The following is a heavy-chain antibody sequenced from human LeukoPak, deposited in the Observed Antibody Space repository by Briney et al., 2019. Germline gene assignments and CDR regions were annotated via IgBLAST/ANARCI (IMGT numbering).Heavy chain of an antibody. Sequence: SQTLSLTCAVSGGSISSGGYSWSWIRQPPGKGLEWIGEINHSGSTNYNPSLKSRVTISVDTSKNQFSLKLSSVTAADTAVYYCARGTKYDSSGYYNKRRDYYYYGMDVWGQGTTVTVSS. J-gene: IGHJ6*02. D-gene: IGHD3-22*01. CDR1: GGSISSGGYS. CDR3: ARGTKYDSSGYYNKRRDYYYYGMDV. CDR2: INHSGST. V-gene: IGHV4-30-2*01.